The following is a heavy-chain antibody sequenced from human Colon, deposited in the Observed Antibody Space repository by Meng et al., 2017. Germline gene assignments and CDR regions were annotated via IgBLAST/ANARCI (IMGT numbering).Heavy chain of an antibody. Sequence: SETLSLTCTVSGESIISGGYYWTWIRQHPRKGLEWIGYIDHSGTTYSNPTLKSPRTITIETSRNKFTLILASVNAADTAVYYCARALRGYGSSGFYVDYFDSWGQGALVTVSS. V-gene: IGHV4-31*01. CDR2: IDHSGTT. J-gene: IGHJ4*02. D-gene: IGHD3-22*01. CDR1: GESIISGGYY. CDR3: ARALRGYGSSGFYVDYFDS.